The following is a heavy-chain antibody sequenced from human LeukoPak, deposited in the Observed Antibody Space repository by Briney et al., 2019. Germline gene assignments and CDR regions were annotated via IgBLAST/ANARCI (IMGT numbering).Heavy chain of an antibody. Sequence: SETLSPTCTVSAGSINNYYWSWIRQPPGKGLEWIGYIYYSGSTNYNPSLKSRVTISVDTSKNQFSLKLNSVTAADTAVYYCARTGAVVVPAARAAFDIWGQGTMVTVSS. V-gene: IGHV4-59*01. CDR2: IYYSGST. D-gene: IGHD2-2*01. CDR1: AGSINNYY. J-gene: IGHJ3*02. CDR3: ARTGAVVVPAARAAFDI.